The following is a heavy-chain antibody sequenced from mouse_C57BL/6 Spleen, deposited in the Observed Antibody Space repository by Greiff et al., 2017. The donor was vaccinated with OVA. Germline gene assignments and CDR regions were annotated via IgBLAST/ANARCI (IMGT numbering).Heavy chain of an antibody. D-gene: IGHD4-1*01. CDR3: ARRLASRAMDY. V-gene: IGHV1-50*01. Sequence: QVQLQQPGAELVKPGASVKLSCKASGYTFTSYWMPWVKQRPGQGLEWIGEIDPSDSYTNYNQKFKGKATLTVDTSSSTAYMQLSSLTSEDSAVYYCARRLASRAMDYWGQGTSVTVSS. CDR1: GYTFTSYW. CDR2: IDPSDSYT. J-gene: IGHJ4*01.